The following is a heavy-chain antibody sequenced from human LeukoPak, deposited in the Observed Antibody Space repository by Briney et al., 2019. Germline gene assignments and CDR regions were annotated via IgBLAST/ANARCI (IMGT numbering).Heavy chain of an antibody. CDR3: ARGPPSLRVILTGYYSSDAFDI. J-gene: IGHJ3*02. CDR1: GGSFSGYY. V-gene: IGHV4-34*01. Sequence: PSETLSLTCAVYGGSFSGYYWSWIRQPPGKGLEWIGEINHSGSTNYNPSLKSRVTISVDTSKNQFSLKLSSVTAADTAVYHCARGPPSLRVILTGYYSSDAFDIWGQGTMVTVSS. CDR2: INHSGST. D-gene: IGHD3-9*01.